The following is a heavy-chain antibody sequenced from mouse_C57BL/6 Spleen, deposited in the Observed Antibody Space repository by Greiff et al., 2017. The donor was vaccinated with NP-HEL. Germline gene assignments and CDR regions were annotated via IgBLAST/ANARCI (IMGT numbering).Heavy chain of an antibody. CDR2: ISYDGSN. D-gene: IGHD2-4*01. V-gene: IGHV3-6*01. J-gene: IGHJ2*01. Sequence: EVQLQQSGPGLVKPSQSLSLTCSVTGYSITSGYYWNWIRQFPGNKLEWMGYISYDGSNNYNPSLKNRISITRDTSKNQFFLKLNSVTTEDTATYYCARDYYDYDGPFDYWGQGTTLTVSS. CDR3: ARDYYDYDGPFDY. CDR1: GYSITSGYY.